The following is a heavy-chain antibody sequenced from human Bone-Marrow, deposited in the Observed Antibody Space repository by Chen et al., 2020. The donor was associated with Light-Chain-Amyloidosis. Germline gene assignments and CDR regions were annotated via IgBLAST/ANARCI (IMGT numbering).Heavy chain of an antibody. V-gene: IGHV3-21*01. CDR3: ARSPYSTVAPHYYGMDL. D-gene: IGHD6-13*01. J-gene: IGHJ6*02. CDR2: ITGGGTSI. CDR1: GFTFILYG. Sequence: EVPLVESGGGMVKSGGSLRLSCAASGFTFILYGMHWVRQAPGTGLEWVSSITGGGTSINYADSVRGRFTISGDNARNSLYLQMNSLRAEDTAVYYCARSPYSTVAPHYYGMDLWGQGITVTVSS.